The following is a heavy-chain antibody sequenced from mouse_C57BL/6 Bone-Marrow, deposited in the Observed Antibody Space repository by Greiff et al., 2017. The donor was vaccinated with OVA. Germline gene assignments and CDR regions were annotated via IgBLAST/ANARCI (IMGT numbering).Heavy chain of an antibody. V-gene: IGHV1-62-2*01. CDR2: FYPGSGSI. J-gene: IGHJ4*01. Sequence: QVQLQQSGAELVKPGASVKLSCKASGYTFTEYTIHWVKQRSGQGLEWIGWFYPGSGSIKYNEKFKDKATLTADKSSSTVYMELSRLTSEDSAVYFGARHEGDDYDVVYYAMDYWGQVTSVTVSS. D-gene: IGHD2-4*01. CDR1: GYTFTEYT. CDR3: ARHEGDDYDVVYYAMDY.